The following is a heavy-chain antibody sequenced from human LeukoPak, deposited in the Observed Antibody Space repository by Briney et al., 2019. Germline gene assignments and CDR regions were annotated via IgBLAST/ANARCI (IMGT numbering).Heavy chain of an antibody. CDR2: IYYSGST. D-gene: IGHD5-18*01. CDR1: GGSISSGGYS. J-gene: IGHJ4*02. Sequence: SETLSLTCTVSGGSISSGGYSWSWLRQHPGKGLEWIGYIYYSGSTYYNPSLKSRVTISVDTSKNQFSLKLSSVTAADTAVYYCAREWGYSYGSFDYWGQGTLVTVSS. V-gene: IGHV4-31*03. CDR3: AREWGYSYGSFDY.